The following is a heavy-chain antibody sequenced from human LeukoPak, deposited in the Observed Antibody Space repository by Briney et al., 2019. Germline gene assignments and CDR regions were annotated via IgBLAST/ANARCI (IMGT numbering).Heavy chain of an antibody. J-gene: IGHJ5*02. V-gene: IGHV4-39*01. CDR1: GGSISSSTYY. Sequence: SETLSLTCTVSGGSISSSTYYWGWIRQPPGKGLEWIGNIYYGETTYYNPSLKSRVTISIDTSKNQFSLKLSSVTATDTAVYYCARPVPSRLGWFDPWGQGTLVTVSS. CDR2: IYYGETT. D-gene: IGHD1-1*01. CDR3: ARPVPSRLGWFDP.